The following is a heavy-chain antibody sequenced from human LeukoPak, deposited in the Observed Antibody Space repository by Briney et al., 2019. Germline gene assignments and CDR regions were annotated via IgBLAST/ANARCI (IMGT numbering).Heavy chain of an antibody. J-gene: IGHJ4*02. CDR1: GGSISGYY. CDR2: IHYRGTT. V-gene: IGHV4-59*08. D-gene: IGHD3-22*01. Sequence: SETLSLTCTVSGGSISGYYWSWVRQSPGKGLEWIGYIHYRGTTTYNPSLQSRVTMSVDTSKNQFSLKLSSVTAAETAVYYCARQSRSHYYDTSGHEYWGQGTLFTASS. CDR3: ARQSRSHYYDTSGHEY.